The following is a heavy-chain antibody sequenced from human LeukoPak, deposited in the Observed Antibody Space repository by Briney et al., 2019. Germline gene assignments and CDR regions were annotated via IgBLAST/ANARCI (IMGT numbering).Heavy chain of an antibody. CDR2: IYYSGST. J-gene: IGHJ6*02. Sequence: SETLSLTCTVSGGSISSYYWSWTRQPPGKGLEWIGYIYYSGSTNYNPSLKSRVTLSVDTSKNQFSLTLRSVTAADTAVYYCGRNIVVLPAASQLYYGMDVWGQGTTVTVSS. CDR3: GRNIVVLPAASQLYYGMDV. D-gene: IGHD2-2*01. CDR1: GGSISSYY. V-gene: IGHV4-59*08.